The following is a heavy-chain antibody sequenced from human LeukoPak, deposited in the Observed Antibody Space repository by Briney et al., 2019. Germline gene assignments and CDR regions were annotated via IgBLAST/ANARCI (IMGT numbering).Heavy chain of an antibody. CDR3: VRHPLYRSYGHWFDP. J-gene: IGHJ5*02. D-gene: IGHD4-17*01. Sequence: GESLKISRKGSGNSFTSYWIAWVRQMPGKVLELMGIIYPGDSDTRYSPSFQGQVTISAEKTISTAYLQCSRLRAANCAMYYCVRHPLYRSYGHWFDPWGQGTLVTVSS. CDR2: IYPGDSDT. CDR1: GNSFTSYW. V-gene: IGHV5-51*01.